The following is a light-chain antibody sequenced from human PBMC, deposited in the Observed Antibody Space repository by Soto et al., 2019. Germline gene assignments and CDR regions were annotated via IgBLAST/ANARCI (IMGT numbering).Light chain of an antibody. CDR3: QQYSSNSYT. Sequence: DIQMTQSPSTLSASVGDRVTITCRASQSISSHLAWYQQRPGKAPEVLIYDASTLESGVPSRFSGSGSGTKFTLTISSLQPDDFATYYCQQYSSNSYTFGQGTKLEI. CDR2: DAS. CDR1: QSISSH. V-gene: IGKV1-5*01. J-gene: IGKJ2*01.